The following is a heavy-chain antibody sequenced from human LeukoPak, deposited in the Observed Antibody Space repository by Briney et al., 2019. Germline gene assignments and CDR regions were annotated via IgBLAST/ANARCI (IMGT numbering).Heavy chain of an antibody. CDR1: GFTFSSFS. CDR3: ATLYCNDGSCYSET. D-gene: IGHD2-15*01. V-gene: IGHV3-21*01. Sequence: GGSLRLSCAASGFTFSSFSMTWVRQAPGKGLEWVSSISRTSNYIYYADSVGGRFTISRDNAKNSLYLQMNSLRAEDTAIYYCATLYCNDGSCYSETWGQGTLVTVSS. J-gene: IGHJ5*02. CDR2: ISRTSNYI.